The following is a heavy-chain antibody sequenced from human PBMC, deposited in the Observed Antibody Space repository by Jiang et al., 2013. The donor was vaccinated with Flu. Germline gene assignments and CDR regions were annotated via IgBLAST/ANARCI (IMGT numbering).Heavy chain of an antibody. J-gene: IGHJ5*02. Sequence: TCAVYGGSFSGYYWSWIRQPPGKGLEWIGEINHSGSTNYNPSLKSRVTISVDTSKNQFSLKLSSVTAADTAVYYCARKYGSGSYGWFDPWGQGTRVTVSS. CDR3: ARKYGSGSYGWFDP. CDR2: INHSGST. D-gene: IGHD3-10*01. CDR1: GGSFSGYY. V-gene: IGHV4-34*01.